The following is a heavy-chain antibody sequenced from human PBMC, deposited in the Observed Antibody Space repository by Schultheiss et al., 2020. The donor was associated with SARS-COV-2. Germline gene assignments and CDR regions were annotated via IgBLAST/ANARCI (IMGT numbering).Heavy chain of an antibody. V-gene: IGHV1-2*02. J-gene: IGHJ4*02. CDR1: GYTFTGYY. Sequence: ASVKVSCKASGYTFTGYYMHWVRQAPGQGLEWMGWINPNSGGTNYAQKLQGRVTMTTDTSTSTAYMELRSLRSDDTAVYYCAKEGRTSGYFDYWGQGTLVTVSS. CDR2: INPNSGGT. D-gene: IGHD3-10*01. CDR3: AKEGRTSGYFDY.